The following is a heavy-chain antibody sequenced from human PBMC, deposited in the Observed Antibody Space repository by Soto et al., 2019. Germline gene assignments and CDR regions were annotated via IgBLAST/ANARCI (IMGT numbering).Heavy chain of an antibody. J-gene: IGHJ6*02. CDR2: IYPGDSDT. CDR3: ARHQATVVTPGLSRYYYYGMDV. CDR1: GYSFTSYW. D-gene: IGHD4-17*01. V-gene: IGHV5-51*01. Sequence: PGESLKISCKGSGYSFTSYWIGWVSQMPGKGLEWMGIIYPGDSDTRYSPSFQGQVTISADKSISTAYLQWSSLKASDTAMYYCARHQATVVTPGLSRYYYYGMDVWGQGTTVTVSS.